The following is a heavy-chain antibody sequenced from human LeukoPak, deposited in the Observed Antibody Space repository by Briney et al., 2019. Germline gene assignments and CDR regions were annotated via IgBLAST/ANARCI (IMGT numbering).Heavy chain of an antibody. J-gene: IGHJ4*02. CDR2: IYTDNT. V-gene: IGHV3-53*01. CDR3: ARRAGAYSHPYDY. CDR1: GFIVSSNS. D-gene: IGHD4/OR15-4a*01. Sequence: GGSLRLSCTVSGFIVSSNSMSWVRQAPGKGLEWVSFIYTDNTHYSDSVKGRFTISRDNSKDTLYLQMNSLRAEDTAVYYCARRAGAYSHPYDYWGQGTLVTVSS.